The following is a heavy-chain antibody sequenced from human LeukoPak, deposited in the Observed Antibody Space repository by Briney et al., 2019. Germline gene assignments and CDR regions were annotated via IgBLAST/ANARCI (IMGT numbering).Heavy chain of an antibody. Sequence: GGSLRLSCAASGFTFSSYGMHWVRQAPGKGLEWVAFIRYDGSNKYYADSVKGRFTISRDNSKNTLYLQMNSLRAEDTAVYYCAKMRGATKRACYFDYWGQGTLVTVSS. V-gene: IGHV3-30*02. J-gene: IGHJ4*02. CDR3: AKMRGATKRACYFDY. CDR1: GFTFSSYG. CDR2: IRYDGSNK. D-gene: IGHD1-26*01.